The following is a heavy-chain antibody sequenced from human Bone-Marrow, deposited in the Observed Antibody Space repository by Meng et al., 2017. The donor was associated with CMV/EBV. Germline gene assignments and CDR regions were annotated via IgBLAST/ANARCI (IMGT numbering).Heavy chain of an antibody. Sequence: SVKVSCKVSGYTLTELSMHWVRQAPGQGLEWMGGIIPIFGTANYAQKFQGRVTITTDESTSTAYMELSSLRSEDTAVYYCARTVVPAAPLGYGMDVWGQGTTVTVSS. CDR3: ARTVVPAAPLGYGMDV. V-gene: IGHV1-69*05. D-gene: IGHD2-2*01. CDR1: GYTLTELS. CDR2: IIPIFGTA. J-gene: IGHJ6*02.